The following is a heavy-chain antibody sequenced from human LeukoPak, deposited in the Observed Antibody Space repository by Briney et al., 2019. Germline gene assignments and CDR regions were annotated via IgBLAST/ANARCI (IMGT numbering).Heavy chain of an antibody. CDR1: GGSISSGGYS. D-gene: IGHD3-22*01. J-gene: IGHJ4*02. V-gene: IGHV4-30-2*01. CDR3: GRGDSSGYYFDY. Sequence: SQTLSLTCAVSGGSISSGGYSWSWIRQPPGKGLEWIGYIYHSGSTYYNPSLKSRVTISVDRSKNQFSLKLSSVTAADTDVYFWGRGDSSGYYFDYWGQGTPVTVSS. CDR2: IYHSGST.